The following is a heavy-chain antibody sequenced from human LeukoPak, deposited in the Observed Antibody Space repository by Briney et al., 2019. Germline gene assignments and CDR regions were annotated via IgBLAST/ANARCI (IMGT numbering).Heavy chain of an antibody. J-gene: IGHJ1*01. D-gene: IGHD1-7*01. CDR2: INTNTGNP. CDR1: GYTFTSYA. Sequence: ASVKVSCKASGYTFTSYAMNWVRQAPGQGLEWIGWINTNTGNPTYAQGFTGRFVFSLDTSVSTAYLQISRLKAEDTAVYYCARDYTVALGTTTYFQHWGQGTLVTVSS. CDR3: ARDYTVALGTTTYFQH. V-gene: IGHV7-4-1*02.